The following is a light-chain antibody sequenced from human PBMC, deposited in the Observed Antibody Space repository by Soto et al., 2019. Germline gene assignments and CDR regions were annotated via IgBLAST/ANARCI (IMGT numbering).Light chain of an antibody. J-gene: IGKJ1*01. CDR3: HQYCSSPRT. CDR2: GAS. CDR1: QSVSSSY. Sequence: EIVLTQSPGTLSLSPGESATLSCRASQSVSSSYLAWYQQKPGQAPRLLIYGASSRATGIPDRFSGSGSGTAFTLTISRLEPEDFAVYYCHQYCSSPRTFGQGTKVELK. V-gene: IGKV3-20*01.